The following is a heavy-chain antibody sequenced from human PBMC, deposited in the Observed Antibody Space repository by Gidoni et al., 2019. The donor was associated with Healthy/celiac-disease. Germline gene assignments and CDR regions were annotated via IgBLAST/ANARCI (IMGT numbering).Heavy chain of an antibody. CDR3: ARGRLVVVVVAATSNWFDP. V-gene: IGHV4-34*01. J-gene: IGHJ5*02. Sequence: PSGPGVVKPAGASCRTCVLHAGASGAFYRSWIRQPPGKGLEWIGEINHSGSTNYNPSLKSRFTISVDPYKSQFSQKLSSVTAADLAVYYCARGRLVVVVVAATSNWFDPWGQGTLVTVSS. CDR1: AGASGAFY. D-gene: IGHD2-15*01. CDR2: INHSGST.